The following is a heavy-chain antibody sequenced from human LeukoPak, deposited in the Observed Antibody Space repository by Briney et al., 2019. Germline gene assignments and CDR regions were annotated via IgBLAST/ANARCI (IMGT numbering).Heavy chain of an antibody. CDR2: ISYDGSNK. CDR1: GFTFSSYP. J-gene: IGHJ4*02. CDR3: ARVEGAIAGSFDY. D-gene: IGHD3-16*02. Sequence: GGSLRLSCAPSGFTFSSYPMHWVRQAPGKGLEWVAVISYDGSNKYYADSVKGRFTISRDNSKNTLYLQMNSLRAEDTAVYYCARVEGAIAGSFDYWGQGTLVTVSS. V-gene: IGHV3-30-3*01.